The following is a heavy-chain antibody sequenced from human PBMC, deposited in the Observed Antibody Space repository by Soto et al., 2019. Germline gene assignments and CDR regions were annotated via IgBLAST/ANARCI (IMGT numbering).Heavy chain of an antibody. J-gene: IGHJ6*02. CDR3: ARDYYDSSGYYLYYYYGMDV. CDR1: GGTFSSYA. V-gene: IGHV1-69*01. Sequence: QVQLVQSGAEVKKPGSLVKVSCKASGGTFSSYAISWVRQAPGQGLEWMGGIIPIFGTANYAQKFQGRVTITADESTSTAYMELSSLRSEDTAVYYCARDYYDSSGYYLYYYYGMDVWGQGTTVTVSS. CDR2: IIPIFGTA. D-gene: IGHD3-22*01.